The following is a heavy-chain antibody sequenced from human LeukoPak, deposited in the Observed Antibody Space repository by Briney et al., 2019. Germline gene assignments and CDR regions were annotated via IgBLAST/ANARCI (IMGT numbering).Heavy chain of an antibody. CDR1: GFTFSSYG. CDR2: ISNDGTNE. Sequence: TGRSLRLSCAASGFTFSSYGMHWVRQAPGKGLEWVAVISNDGTNEYYADSVKGRCTISRDNSKNTLYLQVNSLRDEDTAVYYCARDLTTESRISAAGPPAYWGQGTLVTVSS. CDR3: ARDLTTESRISAAGPPAY. V-gene: IGHV3-30*03. D-gene: IGHD6-13*01. J-gene: IGHJ4*02.